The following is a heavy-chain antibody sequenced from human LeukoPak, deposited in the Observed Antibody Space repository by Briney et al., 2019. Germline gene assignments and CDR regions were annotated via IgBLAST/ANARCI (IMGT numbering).Heavy chain of an antibody. Sequence: PGGSLRLSCAASGFTFSDYYMSWIRRAPGKGLEWVSYISSTGSTIYYADSVKGRFTISRDNAKNSLYLQMNSLRAEDTAVYYCAREAFVVVPAADDYWGQGTLVTVSS. CDR2: ISSTGSTI. V-gene: IGHV3-11*04. J-gene: IGHJ4*02. CDR3: AREAFVVVPAADDY. CDR1: GFTFSDYY. D-gene: IGHD2-2*01.